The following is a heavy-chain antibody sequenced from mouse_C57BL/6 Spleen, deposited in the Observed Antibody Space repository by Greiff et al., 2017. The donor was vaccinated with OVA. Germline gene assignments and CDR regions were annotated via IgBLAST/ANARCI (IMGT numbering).Heavy chain of an antibody. Sequence: EVQLVESGGGLVQPGGSLSLSCAASGFTFTDYYMSWVRQPPGKALEWLGFIRNKANGYTTEYSASVKGRFTISRDNSQSILYLQMNALRAEDSATYYCARYYDPYAMDYWGQGTSVTVSS. V-gene: IGHV7-3*01. CDR3: ARYYDPYAMDY. CDR1: GFTFTDYY. CDR2: IRNKANGYTT. D-gene: IGHD2-3*01. J-gene: IGHJ4*01.